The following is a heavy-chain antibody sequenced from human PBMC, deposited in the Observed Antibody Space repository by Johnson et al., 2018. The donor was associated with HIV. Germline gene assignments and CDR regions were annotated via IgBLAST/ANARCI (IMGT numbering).Heavy chain of an antibody. CDR1: GFTFRDYG. D-gene: IGHD1-26*01. J-gene: IGHJ3*02. V-gene: IGHV3-30*02. CDR2: IQYDGSNK. Sequence: QMQLVESGGGVVQPRGSLRLSCAASGFTFRDYGMHWVRQAPGKGLEWVAFIQYDGSNKYYADSVRGRFTISRDNSKNTLYLQMNSLRAEDTAVYYCAKSWHSGSLYDAFDSWGQGTMVTVSS. CDR3: AKSWHSGSLYDAFDS.